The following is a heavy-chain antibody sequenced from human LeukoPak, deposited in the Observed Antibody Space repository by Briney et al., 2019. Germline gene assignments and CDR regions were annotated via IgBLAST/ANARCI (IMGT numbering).Heavy chain of an antibody. J-gene: IGHJ6*02. CDR3: ARDSRHYDSSGYYYYYGMDV. CDR1: GGSISSYY. CDR2: IYTSGST. D-gene: IGHD3-22*01. V-gene: IGHV4-4*07. Sequence: SETLSLTCTVSGGSISSYYWSWIRQPAGKGLEWIGRIYTSGSTNYNPSLKSRVTMSVDTSENQFSLKLSSVTAADTAVYYCARDSRHYDSSGYYYYYGMDVWGQGTTVTVSS.